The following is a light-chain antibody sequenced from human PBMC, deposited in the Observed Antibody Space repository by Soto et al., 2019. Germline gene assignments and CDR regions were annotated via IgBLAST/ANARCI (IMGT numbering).Light chain of an antibody. J-gene: IGLJ3*02. CDR2: DDF. Sequence: SYVLTQPPSVSVAPGQTAKITCGGSDIGRRSVHWYQQKPGQAPILVAYDDFDRPLGIPDRISGSKSGNTATLTITRVEAVDEADYYCQVWTTSGDLLFGGGTKLTVL. V-gene: IGLV3-21*02. CDR1: DIGRRS. CDR3: QVWTTSGDLL.